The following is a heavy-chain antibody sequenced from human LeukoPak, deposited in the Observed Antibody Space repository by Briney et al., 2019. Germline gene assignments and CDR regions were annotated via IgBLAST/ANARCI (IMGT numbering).Heavy chain of an antibody. D-gene: IGHD6-19*01. CDR3: ALSYSSGFDY. J-gene: IGHJ4*02. Sequence: VESPVISFKGSGYSFTSYWIGWVRQMPGKGLEWMGIIYPGDSDTRYSPSFQSQVTISADKSISTAYLQWSSLKASDTAMYYCALSYSSGFDYWGERPLHTVSS. CDR1: GYSFTSYW. V-gene: IGHV5-51*01. CDR2: IYPGDSDT.